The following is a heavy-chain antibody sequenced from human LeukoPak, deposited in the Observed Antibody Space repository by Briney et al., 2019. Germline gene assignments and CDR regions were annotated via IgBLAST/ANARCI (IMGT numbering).Heavy chain of an antibody. V-gene: IGHV3-30*04. CDR1: GFTFSSNA. D-gene: IGHD5-24*01. CDR3: ARDLGYNYVTLGY. CDR2: ISYDGSNK. J-gene: IGHJ4*02. Sequence: GGSLRLSCAASGFTFSSNAMHWVRQAPGKGLEWVAVISYDGSNKYYADSVKGRFTISRDNSKNTLYLQMNSLRAEDTAVYYCARDLGYNYVTLGYWGQGTLVTVSS.